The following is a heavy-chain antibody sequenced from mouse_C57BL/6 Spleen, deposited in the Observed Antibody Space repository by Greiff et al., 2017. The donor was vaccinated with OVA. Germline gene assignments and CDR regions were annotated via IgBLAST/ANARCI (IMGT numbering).Heavy chain of an antibody. J-gene: IGHJ1*03. V-gene: IGHV1-82*01. CDR1: GYAFSSSW. CDR2: IYPGDGDT. D-gene: IGHD1-1*01. Sequence: QVQLQQSGPELVKPGASVKISCKASGYAFSSSWMNWVKQRPGKGLEWIGRIYPGDGDTNYNGKFKGKATLTADKSSSTAYMQLSSLTSEDSAVYFCASFITTESFDVWGTGTTLTVSS. CDR3: ASFITTESFDV.